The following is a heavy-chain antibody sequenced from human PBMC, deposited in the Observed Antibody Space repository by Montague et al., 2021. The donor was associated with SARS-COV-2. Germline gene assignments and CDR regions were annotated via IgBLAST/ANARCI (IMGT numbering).Heavy chain of an antibody. CDR2: IYYSGST. J-gene: IGHJ3*02. CDR3: ARVQGITMIVVVIGAFDI. V-gene: IGHV4-31*03. D-gene: IGHD3-22*01. CDR1: GGSISSGDYY. Sequence: TLSLTCTVSGGSISSGDYYWNWIRQHPGKGLEWIGYIYYSGSTYYNPSPKSRVTISVDTSKNQFSLKLSSVTAADTAVYYCARVQGITMIVVVIGAFDIWGQGTMVTVSS.